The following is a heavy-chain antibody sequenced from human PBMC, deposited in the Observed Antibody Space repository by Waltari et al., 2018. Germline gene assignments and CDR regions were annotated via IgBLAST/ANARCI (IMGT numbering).Heavy chain of an antibody. CDR2: INHSGNT. CDR1: GGSFGDYY. CDR3: ARDPTRLRTFDY. Sequence: VQLQQWGAGLLKPSETLSLTCAVYGGSFGDYYWSWIRQPPGKGLEWIGEINHSGNTNYNPSLKSRVTISVDTSKNQFSLKLSSATAADTAVYYCARDPTRLRTFDYWGQGTLVTVSS. J-gene: IGHJ4*02. V-gene: IGHV4-34*01. D-gene: IGHD3-16*01.